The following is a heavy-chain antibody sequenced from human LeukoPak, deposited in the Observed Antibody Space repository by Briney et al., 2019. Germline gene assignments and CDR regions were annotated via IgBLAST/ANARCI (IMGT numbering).Heavy chain of an antibody. CDR3: ASAIVVVIGGAFDI. J-gene: IGHJ3*02. CDR1: GFTFSSYA. CDR2: ISYDGSNK. Sequence: GGSLRLSCAASGFTFSSYAMHWVRQAPGKGLEWVAVISYDGSNKYYADSVKGRFTISRDNSKNTLYLQMNGLRAEDTAVYYCASAIVVVIGGAFDIWGQGTMVTVSS. D-gene: IGHD3-22*01. V-gene: IGHV3-30-3*01.